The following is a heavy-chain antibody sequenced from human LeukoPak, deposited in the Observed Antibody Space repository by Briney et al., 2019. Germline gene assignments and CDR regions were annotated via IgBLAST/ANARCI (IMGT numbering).Heavy chain of an antibody. CDR2: ISGSGGST. Sequence: GGSLRLSCAASGFTFSSYAMSWVRQAPGKGLGWVSAISGSGGSTYYADSVKGRFTISRDNSKNTLYLQMNSLRAEDTAVYYCAKVGGGSYILDYWGQGTLVTVSS. J-gene: IGHJ4*02. CDR3: AKVGGGSYILDY. D-gene: IGHD1-26*01. V-gene: IGHV3-23*01. CDR1: GFTFSSYA.